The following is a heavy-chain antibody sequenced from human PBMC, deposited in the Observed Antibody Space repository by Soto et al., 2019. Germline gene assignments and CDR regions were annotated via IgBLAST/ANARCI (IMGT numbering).Heavy chain of an antibody. CDR3: AKDLGLYGDHAGVDY. V-gene: IGHV3-30*18. CDR1: GFTFSSYG. D-gene: IGHD4-17*01. J-gene: IGHJ4*02. CDR2: ISYDGSNK. Sequence: GGSLRLSCAASGFTFSSYGMHWVRQAPGKGLEWVAVISYDGSNKYYADSVKGRFTISRDNSKNTLYLQMNSLRAEDTAVYYCAKDLGLYGDHAGVDYWGQGTLVTVSS.